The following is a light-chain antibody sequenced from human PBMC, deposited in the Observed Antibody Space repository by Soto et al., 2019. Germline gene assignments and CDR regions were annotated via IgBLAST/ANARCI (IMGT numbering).Light chain of an antibody. CDR2: RAS. J-gene: IGKJ1*01. CDR3: QQYGSSGT. CDR1: QSINSN. V-gene: IGKV3-15*01. Sequence: EIVMTQSPATLSLSPGERATLSCRASQSINSNLAWYQQKPVQAPRLFIFRASSRATGLPARFSGSGSGTDFTLTISRLEPEDFAVYYCQQYGSSGTFGQGTKVDIK.